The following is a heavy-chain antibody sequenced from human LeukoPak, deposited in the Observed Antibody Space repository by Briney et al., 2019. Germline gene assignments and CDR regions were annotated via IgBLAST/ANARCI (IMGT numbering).Heavy chain of an antibody. V-gene: IGHV3-11*04. CDR2: ISSSGGTI. CDR1: GFTFSDYS. CDR3: ARDPHGANSY. Sequence: GGSLRLSCAASGFTFSDYSMSWIRQAPGKGLEWVSYISSSGGTIYYADSVKGRFIISRDNAKNSLYLQMNSLRAEDTAVYYCARDPHGANSYWGQGTLLTVSS. J-gene: IGHJ4*02. D-gene: IGHD4/OR15-4a*01.